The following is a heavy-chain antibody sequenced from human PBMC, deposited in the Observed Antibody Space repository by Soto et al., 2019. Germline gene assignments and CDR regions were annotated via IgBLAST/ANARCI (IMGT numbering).Heavy chain of an antibody. J-gene: IGHJ3*01. CDR3: ARGDRGAFDL. V-gene: IGHV3-74*01. D-gene: IGHD1-26*01. CDR2: IHSDGSST. CDR1: GFTFSYYW. Sequence: EVQLLESGGGLVQPGASLRLSCAASGFTFSYYWMHWVRQAPGMGLVWVSRIHSDGSSTTYADSVKGRFTISRDNARNTLYQQMNSLRAEDTAVYYCARGDRGAFDLWGQGTVVTVSS.